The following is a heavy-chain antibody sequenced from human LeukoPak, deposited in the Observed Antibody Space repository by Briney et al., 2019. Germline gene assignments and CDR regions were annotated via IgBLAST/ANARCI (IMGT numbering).Heavy chain of an antibody. V-gene: IGHV3-23*01. Sequence: GGSLRLSCAASGFTFSSYAMNWVRQAPGKGLEWVSSVHANGDRTWYADSVKGRFTISRDNSKNTLYLQMNSLRAEDTAVYYCAKTLQQLVTYYFDYWGQGTLVTVSS. CDR3: AKTLQQLVTYYFDY. CDR1: GFTFSSYA. J-gene: IGHJ4*02. D-gene: IGHD6-13*01. CDR2: VHANGDRT.